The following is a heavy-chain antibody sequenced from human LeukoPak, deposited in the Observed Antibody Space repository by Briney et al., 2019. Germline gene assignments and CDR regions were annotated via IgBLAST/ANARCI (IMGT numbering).Heavy chain of an antibody. J-gene: IGHJ6*04. D-gene: IGHD3-10*02. Sequence: GGSLRLSCAASGFTFSSYEMNWVRQAPGKGLEWVSYISSSGSTIYHADSVKGRFTISRDNAKNSLYLQMNSLRAEDTAVHYCAELGMIGGVWGKGTTVTISS. CDR3: AELGMIGGV. V-gene: IGHV3-48*03. CDR1: GFTFSSYE. CDR2: ISSSGSTI.